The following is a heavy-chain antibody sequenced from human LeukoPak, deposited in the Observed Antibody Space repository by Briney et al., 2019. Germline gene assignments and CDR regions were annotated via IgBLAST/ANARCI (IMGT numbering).Heavy chain of an antibody. CDR2: ISSRSSYI. Sequence: GGSLRLSCAGSGFTFSRYNMNWFRQAPGKGLERVSSISSRSSYIFYADSVKGRFTISRDTAKNSLYLQMNSLGAEDTAVYYCARDAQWLVPEGYYYYMDVWGKGTTVTVSS. CDR3: ARDAQWLVPEGYYYYMDV. J-gene: IGHJ6*03. V-gene: IGHV3-21*01. D-gene: IGHD6-19*01. CDR1: GFTFSRYN.